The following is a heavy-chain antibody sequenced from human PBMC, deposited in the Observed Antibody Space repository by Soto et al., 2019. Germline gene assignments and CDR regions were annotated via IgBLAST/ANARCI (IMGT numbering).Heavy chain of an antibody. D-gene: IGHD5-18*01. CDR1: GGTFSSYA. V-gene: IGHV1-69*13. J-gene: IGHJ6*02. Sequence: SVKVSCKASGGTFSSYAISWVRQAPGQGLEWMGGIIPIFGTANYAQKFQGRVTITADESTSTAYMELSSLRSEDAAVYYCASARYSYGLREYYYYYYGMDVWGQGNTVTVSS. CDR2: IIPIFGTA. CDR3: ASARYSYGLREYYYYYYGMDV.